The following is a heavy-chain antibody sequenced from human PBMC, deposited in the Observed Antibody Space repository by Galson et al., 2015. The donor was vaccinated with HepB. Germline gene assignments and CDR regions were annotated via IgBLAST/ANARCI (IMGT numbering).Heavy chain of an antibody. CDR1: GFTFENYA. V-gene: IGHV3-9*01. J-gene: IGHJ6*03. Sequence: SLRLSCAASGFTFENYAMHWVRQAPGKGLEWVSRISYNSGSTDYADSVKGRFTISRDNAKKSLYLQMTSLRAEDTALYYCAKDGRAYSYYYMDVRGKGTTVTVSS. CDR2: ISYNSGST. CDR3: AKDGRAYSYYYMDV. D-gene: IGHD1-26*01.